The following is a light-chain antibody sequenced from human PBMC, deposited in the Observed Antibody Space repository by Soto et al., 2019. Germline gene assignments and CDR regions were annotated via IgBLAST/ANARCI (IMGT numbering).Light chain of an antibody. J-gene: IGKJ4*01. CDR1: QDISNY. CDR3: QQYDNLPS. V-gene: IGKV1-33*01. CDR2: DAS. Sequence: DIQMTQSPSSLSASVGDRATITFQASQDISNYLNWYQQKPGKAPKLLIYDASNLETGVPSRFSGSGSGTDFTFTISSLQPEDIATYYCQQYDNLPSFAGGTKVAIK.